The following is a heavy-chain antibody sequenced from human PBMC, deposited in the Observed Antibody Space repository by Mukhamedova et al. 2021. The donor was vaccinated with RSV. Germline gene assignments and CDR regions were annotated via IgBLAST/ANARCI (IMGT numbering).Heavy chain of an antibody. J-gene: IGHJ4*02. CDR1: GFTFSSYA. CDR2: ISYDGSNK. V-gene: IGHV3-30*04. Sequence: GFTFSSYAMHWVRQAPGKGLEWVAVISYDGSNKYYAESVKGRFTISRDNSKNTLYLQMNSLRAEDTAVYYCARGDYFDYWGQGTL. CDR3: ARGDYFDY.